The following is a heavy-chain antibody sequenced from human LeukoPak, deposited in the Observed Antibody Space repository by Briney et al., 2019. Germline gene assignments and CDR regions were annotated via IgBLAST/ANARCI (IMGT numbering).Heavy chain of an antibody. CDR1: GFSIADHH. CDR2: SATTKPNSCTT. Sequence: GGSLRLSCAGAGFSIADHHMDWVRQAPGTGLEWIGRSATTKPNSCTTQYAASVRGRFTISRDDSQNSLYLHLNSLKTEDTAVYYCTRLSDIAEDRFDCWGRGTLVTVSS. V-gene: IGHV3-72*01. D-gene: IGHD2-15*01. J-gene: IGHJ4*02. CDR3: TRLSDIAEDRFDC.